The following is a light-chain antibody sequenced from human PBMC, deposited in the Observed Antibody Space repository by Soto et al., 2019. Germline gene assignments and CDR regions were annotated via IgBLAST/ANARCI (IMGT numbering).Light chain of an antibody. V-gene: IGKV1-17*02. CDR1: QGIRYD. CDR2: AAS. CDR3: RQLNIYPLT. Sequence: DIQMTQSPSSLSASVGDRVTITCRASQGIRYDFHWSQQKPGKAPKRLSYAASSLQSGVPSRFFGSESGTEFTLTISKLEPEDFATDFWRQLNIYPLTFGGGTTDEIK. J-gene: IGKJ4*01.